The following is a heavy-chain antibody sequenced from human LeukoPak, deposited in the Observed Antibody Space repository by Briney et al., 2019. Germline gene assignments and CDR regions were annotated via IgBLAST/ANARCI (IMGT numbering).Heavy chain of an antibody. J-gene: IGHJ4*02. CDR2: IYYSGST. CDR3: ARHQVDSSGYYLYYFDY. D-gene: IGHD3-22*01. Sequence: SETLSLTCTVSGDSISSYYWSWIRQPPGKGLEWIGYIYYSGSTNYNPSLKSRVTISVDTSKNQFSLKLSSVTAADTAVYYCARHQVDSSGYYLYYFDYWGQGTLVTVSS. V-gene: IGHV4-59*08. CDR1: GDSISSYY.